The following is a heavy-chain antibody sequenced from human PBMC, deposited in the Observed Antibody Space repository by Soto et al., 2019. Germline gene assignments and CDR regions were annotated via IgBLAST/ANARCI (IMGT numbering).Heavy chain of an antibody. D-gene: IGHD4-17*01. J-gene: IGHJ6*02. CDR3: ARTDGDLDV. CDR2: MNPKSGHT. CDR1: GYTFSSYD. Sequence: QVQLVQSGAEVKKPGASVKVSCKASGYTFSSYDINWVRQATGQGLEWMGWMNPKSGHTGSAQKFQGRVTMTRDTSISTAYMELSSLRSGDTAIYYCARTDGDLDVWGQGTTVTVSS. V-gene: IGHV1-8*01.